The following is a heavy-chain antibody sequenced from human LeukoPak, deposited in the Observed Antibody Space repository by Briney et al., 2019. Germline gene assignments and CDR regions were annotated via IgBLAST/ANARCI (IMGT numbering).Heavy chain of an antibody. D-gene: IGHD3-10*01. J-gene: IGHJ4*02. V-gene: IGHV4-31*03. Sequence: SETLSLTCSVSGDSISSGDFFWSWIRQHPGKGLEWIGYIYYTGHTYYNPSLESRLVISVDTSKNQFSLNLTSVTAADSAVYYCARYFGAGCYYFDFWGQGTLVTVSS. CDR1: GDSISSGDFF. CDR3: ARYFGAGCYYFDF. CDR2: IYYTGHT.